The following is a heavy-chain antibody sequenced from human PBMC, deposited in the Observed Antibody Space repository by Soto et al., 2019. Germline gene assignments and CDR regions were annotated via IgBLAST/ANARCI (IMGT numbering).Heavy chain of an antibody. CDR2: MYHSGST. V-gene: IGHV4-4*02. J-gene: IGHJ4*02. Sequence: QVQLQESGPGLVKPSGTLSLTCAVSGGSISSDYWWTWVRQPPGKGLEWIAEMYHSGSTNYNPSLKSRVTISVDKSKNQISLKLSSVTAADTAVYYCARVLSSGWSRFDYWGQGTLVTVPS. D-gene: IGHD6-19*01. CDR1: GGSISSDYW. CDR3: ARVLSSGWSRFDY.